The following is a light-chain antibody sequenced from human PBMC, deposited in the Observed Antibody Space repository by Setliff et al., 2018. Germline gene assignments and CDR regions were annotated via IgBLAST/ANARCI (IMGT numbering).Light chain of an antibody. Sequence: QSALTQAASVSGSPGQSVTISCTGSSSDVGGYDYVSWYQHHPGRAPKFIIYDVRYRPSGVSNRFSGSKSGNTASLTISGLQAEDGADYYCFSYASSGSYVFGTGTKVTLL. V-gene: IGLV2-14*03. CDR1: SSDVGGYDY. J-gene: IGLJ1*01. CDR3: FSYASSGSYV. CDR2: DVR.